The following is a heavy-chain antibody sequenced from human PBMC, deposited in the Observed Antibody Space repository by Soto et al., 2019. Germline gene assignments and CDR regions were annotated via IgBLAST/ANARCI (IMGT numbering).Heavy chain of an antibody. CDR3: ARFDGVPRGWFDP. Sequence: GASVKVSCKASGGTFSSYAISWVRQAPGQGLEWMGWISANNGNTNYAQKLQGRVTMTTDTSTSTAYMELRSLRSDDTAVYYCARFDGVPRGWFDPWGQGTLVTVSS. CDR1: GGTFSSYA. J-gene: IGHJ5*02. D-gene: IGHD3-16*01. V-gene: IGHV1-18*01. CDR2: ISANNGNT.